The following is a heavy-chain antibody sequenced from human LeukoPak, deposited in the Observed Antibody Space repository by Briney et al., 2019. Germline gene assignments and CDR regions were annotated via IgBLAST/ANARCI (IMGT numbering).Heavy chain of an antibody. CDR3: ATSPTIAPAGTGDY. J-gene: IGHJ4*02. D-gene: IGHD6-13*01. CDR2: ISYDGSNK. V-gene: IGHV3-30*03. CDR1: GFTFSSYG. Sequence: GGSLRLSCAASGFTFSSYGMHWVRQAPGKGLEWVAVISYDGSNKYYADSVKGRFTISRDNSKNTLYLQMNSLRAEDTAVYYCATSPTIAPAGTGDYWGQGTLVTVSS.